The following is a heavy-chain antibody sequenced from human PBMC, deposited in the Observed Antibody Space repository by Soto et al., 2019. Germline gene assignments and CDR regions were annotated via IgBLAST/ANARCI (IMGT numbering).Heavy chain of an antibody. D-gene: IGHD6-13*01. CDR3: AHYSSTSSFDY. CDR1: GFSLSTSGMG. Sequence: QITLKESGPPLVKPTQPFTLACTFSGFSLSTSGMGVGWIRQPPGKALEWLALIYWDDDKRYSPSLKSRLTITNDTSKNQVVLTMTNMDPVDTATYYCAHYSSTSSFDYWGQGTLVTVSS. CDR2: IYWDDDK. J-gene: IGHJ4*02. V-gene: IGHV2-5*02.